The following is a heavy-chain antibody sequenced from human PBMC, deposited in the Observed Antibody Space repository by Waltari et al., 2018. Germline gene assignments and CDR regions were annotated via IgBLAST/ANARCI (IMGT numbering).Heavy chain of an antibody. J-gene: IGHJ6*02. CDR1: GFTFSSYA. CDR3: AKRYCSGTSCQYYYFSMDV. Sequence: EAQLVESGGGSVKPGGSLRLSCAASGFTFSSYAMSWVRQVSGKGLGGVSSISGSGWNTYYADSVKGRFTISRDNSKNTLYLQMNSLRAEDTAVYYCAKRYCSGTSCQYYYFSMDVWGQGTTVTVSS. D-gene: IGHD2-2*01. CDR2: ISGSGWNT. V-gene: IGHV3-23*04.